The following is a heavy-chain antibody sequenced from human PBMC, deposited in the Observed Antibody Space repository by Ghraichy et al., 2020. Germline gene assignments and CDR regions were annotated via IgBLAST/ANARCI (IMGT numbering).Heavy chain of an antibody. Sequence: ASVKVSCKASGYTFTSYDINWVRQATGQGLEWMGWMNPNSGNTGYAQKFQGRVTMTRNTSISTAYMELSSLRSEDTAVYYCATCIAVGRCYYYGMDVWGQGTTVTVSS. D-gene: IGHD6-19*01. CDR1: GYTFTSYD. CDR3: ATCIAVGRCYYYGMDV. J-gene: IGHJ6*02. V-gene: IGHV1-8*01. CDR2: MNPNSGNT.